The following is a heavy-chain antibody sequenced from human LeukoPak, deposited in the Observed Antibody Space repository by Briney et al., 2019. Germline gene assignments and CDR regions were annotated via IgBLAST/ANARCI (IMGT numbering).Heavy chain of an antibody. CDR2: ISSSSSTI. Sequence: PGGSLRLSCAASGFTFSSYSMNWVRQAPGKGLEWVSYISSSSSTIYYADSVKGRFTISRDNAKNSLYLQMNSLRAEDTAVYYCARNGRYSSSARTPYYFDYWGQGNPGHRLL. D-gene: IGHD6-6*01. J-gene: IGHJ4*02. CDR3: ARNGRYSSSARTPYYFDY. V-gene: IGHV3-48*04. CDR1: GFTFSSYS.